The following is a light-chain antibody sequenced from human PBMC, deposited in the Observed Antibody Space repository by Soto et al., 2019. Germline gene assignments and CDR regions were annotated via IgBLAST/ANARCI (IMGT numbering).Light chain of an antibody. CDR2: AAS. J-gene: IGKJ3*01. V-gene: IGKV1-8*01. CDR3: QQYYSYPLT. Sequence: AIRMTQSPSSFSASTGDRVTITCRASQGISSYLAWYQQKPGKATKLLIYAASTLQSGVPSRFSGSGSGTDFTLTISCLQSEDFATYYCQQYYSYPLTFGPGTKVDI. CDR1: QGISSY.